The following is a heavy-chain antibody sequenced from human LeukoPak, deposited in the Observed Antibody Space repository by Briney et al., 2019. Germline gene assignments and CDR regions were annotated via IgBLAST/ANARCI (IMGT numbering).Heavy chain of an antibody. CDR1: GGSISSGGYY. Sequence: SETLSLTCTVSGGSISSGGYYWSWIRQPPGKGLEWIGYIYYSGSTYYNPSLKSRVTISVDTSKNQFSLKLSSVTAADTAVYYCAREIAKARALDYWGQGTLVTVSS. J-gene: IGHJ4*02. D-gene: IGHD2-21*01. CDR2: IYYSGST. CDR3: AREIAKARALDY. V-gene: IGHV4-30-4*08.